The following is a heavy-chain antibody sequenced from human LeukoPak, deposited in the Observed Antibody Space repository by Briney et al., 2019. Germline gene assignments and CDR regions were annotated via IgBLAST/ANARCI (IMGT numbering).Heavy chain of an antibody. V-gene: IGHV3-9*01. CDR1: GFTFDDYA. Sequence: PGGSLRLSCAASGFTFDDYAMHWVRQAPGKGLEWVSGISWNSGSIGYADSVKGRFTISRDSAKNSLYLQMNSLRAEDTALYYCAKDISDRSGWFDYWGQGTLVTVSS. CDR2: ISWNSGSI. D-gene: IGHD6-19*01. CDR3: AKDISDRSGWFDY. J-gene: IGHJ4*02.